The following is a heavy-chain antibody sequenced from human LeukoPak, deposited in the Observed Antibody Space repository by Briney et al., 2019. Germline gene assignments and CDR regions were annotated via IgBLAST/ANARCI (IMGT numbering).Heavy chain of an antibody. V-gene: IGHV1-2*02. D-gene: IGHD1-26*01. J-gene: IGHJ3*02. CDR1: GYTFTGYY. CDR2: INPNSGGT. CDR3: ARVNSGSYPDDAFDI. Sequence: ASVKVSCKASGYTFTGYYMHWVRQAPGQGLEWMGSINPNSGGTNYAQKFQGRVTMTRDTSISTAYMELSRLRSDDTAVYYCARVNSGSYPDDAFDIWGQGTMVTVSS.